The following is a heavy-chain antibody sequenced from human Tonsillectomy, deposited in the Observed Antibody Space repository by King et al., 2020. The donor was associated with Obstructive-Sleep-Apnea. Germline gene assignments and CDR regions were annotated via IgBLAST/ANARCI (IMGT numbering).Heavy chain of an antibody. CDR3: AKAYSSSWSRGGPSEY. V-gene: IGHV3-9*01. J-gene: IGHJ4*02. Sequence: VQLVESGGGLVQPGRSLRLSCAASGFTFDDYAMHWVRQAPGKGLEWVSGIIWTSGSIGYAVSVKGRLTISRDNAKNSLYLQMNSLRAEDTAFYYCAKAYSSSWSRGGPSEYWGQGTLVTVSS. CDR2: IIWTSGSI. D-gene: IGHD6-13*01. CDR1: GFTFDDYA.